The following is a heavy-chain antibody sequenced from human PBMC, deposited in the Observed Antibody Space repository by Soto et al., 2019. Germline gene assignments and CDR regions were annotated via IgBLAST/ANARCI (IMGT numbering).Heavy chain of an antibody. D-gene: IGHD3-3*01. CDR1: VFTFSTYA. V-gene: IGHV3-23*01. CDR2: VSSSGGTT. Sequence: PRGSLLLSCASSVFTFSTYAMSWVRQAPGKGLDWVSAVSSSGGTTYYADSVNGRFTISIDNSKNTLDLQMSSLRAEDTAVYYCAKRGSSGFDIWGQGTMVTVSS. CDR3: AKRGSSGFDI. J-gene: IGHJ3*02.